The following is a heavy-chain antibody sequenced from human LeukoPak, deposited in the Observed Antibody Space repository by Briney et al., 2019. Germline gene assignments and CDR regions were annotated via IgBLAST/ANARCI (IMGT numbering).Heavy chain of an antibody. CDR3: ARDFWSGYKSTGDY. Sequence: PGGSLRLSCAASGFTFSSYSMNWVRQAPGKGLEWVSSISSSSSYIYYADSVKGRFTISRDNAKNSLYLRMNSLRDEDTAVYYCARDFWSGYKSTGDYWGQGTLVTASS. V-gene: IGHV3-21*01. CDR2: ISSSSSYI. D-gene: IGHD3-3*01. CDR1: GFTFSSYS. J-gene: IGHJ4*02.